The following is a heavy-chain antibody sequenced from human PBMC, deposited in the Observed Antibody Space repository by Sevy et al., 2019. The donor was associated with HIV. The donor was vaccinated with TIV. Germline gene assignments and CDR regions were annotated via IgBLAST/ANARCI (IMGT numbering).Heavy chain of an antibody. CDR1: GFSFSQYA. J-gene: IGHJ4*02. Sequence: GGSLRLSCATSGFSFSQYAFHWVRQAPGMGLDWVSFISYDGSYKKYADSVKGRFTISRDNSRNTLYLQMNSLRFDDTAVYYCARIAVTYCTNDCYHRFDYWGQGALVTVSS. D-gene: IGHD2-8*01. V-gene: IGHV3-30*04. CDR2: ISYDGSYK. CDR3: ARIAVTYCTNDCYHRFDY.